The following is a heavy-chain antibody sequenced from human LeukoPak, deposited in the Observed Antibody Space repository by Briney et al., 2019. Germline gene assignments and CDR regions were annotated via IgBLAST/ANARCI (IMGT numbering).Heavy chain of an antibody. CDR1: GFTVSSNY. CDR3: ASDARPNFDWLLFGY. CDR2: IYSGGST. Sequence: GGSLRLSCAASGFTVSSNYMSWVRQAPGKGLEWVSVIYSGGSTYYADSVKGRFTFSRDNSKNTLYLQMSSLRAEDTAVYYCASDARPNFDWLLFGYWGQGTLVTVSS. J-gene: IGHJ4*02. D-gene: IGHD3-9*01. V-gene: IGHV3-53*01.